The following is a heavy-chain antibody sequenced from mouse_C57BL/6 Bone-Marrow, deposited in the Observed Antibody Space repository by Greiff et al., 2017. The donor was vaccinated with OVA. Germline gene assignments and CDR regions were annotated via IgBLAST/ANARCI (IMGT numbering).Heavy chain of an antibody. Sequence: VQLKESGAELVRPWASVKLSCTASGFNITDYYMHWVKQRPEQGLEWIGRIDPEDGDTEYAPKFPGKATMTADTSSNTAYLQRSSLTSEDSAVYYGTPTTGIRRGAMDYWGKGTTVTVSS. CDR2: IDPEDGDT. CDR3: TPTTGIRRGAMDY. V-gene: IGHV14-1*01. J-gene: IGHJ4*01. D-gene: IGHD2-12*01. CDR1: GFNITDYY.